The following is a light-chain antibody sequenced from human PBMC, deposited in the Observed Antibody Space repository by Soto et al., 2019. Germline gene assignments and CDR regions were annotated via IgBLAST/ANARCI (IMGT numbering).Light chain of an antibody. V-gene: IGLV2-14*03. CDR2: DVS. CDR1: SSDVGAYTF. CDR3: SSYTSSSTHV. Sequence: HSALTQPASGSGSPGQSITISCTGTSSDVGAYTFFSGYQQHPDKVPKLMIFDVSRLPSGVSDRFSGSKSGNTASLTISGLQPEDEADYYCSSYTSSSTHVFGSGTKVTVL. J-gene: IGLJ1*01.